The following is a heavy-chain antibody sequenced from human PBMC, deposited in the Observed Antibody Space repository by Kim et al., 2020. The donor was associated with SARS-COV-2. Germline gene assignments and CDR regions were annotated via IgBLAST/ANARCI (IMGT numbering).Heavy chain of an antibody. CDR1: GGTFSSYA. CDR3: ARSLVHDSGFDY. CDR2: IIPIFGTA. J-gene: IGHJ4*02. Sequence: SVKVSCKASGGTFSSYAISWVRQAPGQGLEWMGGIIPIFGTANYAQKFQGRVTITADESTSTAYMELSSLRSEDTAVYYCARSLVHDSGFDYWGQVTLVTVSS. D-gene: IGHD6-6*01. V-gene: IGHV1-69*13.